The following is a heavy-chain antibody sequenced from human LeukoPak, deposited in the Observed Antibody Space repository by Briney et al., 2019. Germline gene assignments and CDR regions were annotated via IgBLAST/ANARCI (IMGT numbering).Heavy chain of an antibody. CDR3: APRVVGSAPFDY. D-gene: IGHD2-15*01. Sequence: GGSLRLSCAASGFTSSTYAMSWVRQAPGKGLEWVSAISGSTGRTYYADSVKGRFTISRDNSKNTLYLQMNNLRAEDTAVYYCAPRVVGSAPFDYWGQGTLVTVSS. CDR1: GFTSSTYA. V-gene: IGHV3-23*01. CDR2: ISGSTGRT. J-gene: IGHJ4*02.